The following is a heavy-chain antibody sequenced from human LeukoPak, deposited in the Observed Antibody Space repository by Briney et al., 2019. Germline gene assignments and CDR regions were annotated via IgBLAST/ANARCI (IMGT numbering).Heavy chain of an antibody. CDR1: GGSISSGGYS. CDR2: TYHSGST. CDR3: ARGAPQQEQDDNRFDP. D-gene: IGHD1/OR15-1a*01. V-gene: IGHV4-30-2*01. J-gene: IGHJ5*02. Sequence: SETLSLTCAVSGGSISSGGYSWSWIRQPPGKGLEWIGYTYHSGSTYYNPSLKSRVTISVDRSKNQFSLKLSSVTAADTAVYYCARGAPQQEQDDNRFDPWGQGTLVTVSS.